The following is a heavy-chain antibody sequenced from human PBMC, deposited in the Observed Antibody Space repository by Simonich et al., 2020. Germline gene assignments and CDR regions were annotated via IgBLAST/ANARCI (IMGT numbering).Heavy chain of an antibody. D-gene: IGHD4-4*01. CDR3: ARDYSNYDAFDI. V-gene: IGHV3-74*01. CDR1: GFTFSSYW. J-gene: IGHJ3*02. Sequence: EVQLVESGGGLVQPGGSLRLSCAASGFTFSSYWMHWVRQAPGKGVVWVSRINSEGSSTSYADSVKGRFTISRDNAKNTLYLQMNSLRAEDTAVYYCARDYSNYDAFDIWGQGTMVTVSS. CDR2: INSEGSST.